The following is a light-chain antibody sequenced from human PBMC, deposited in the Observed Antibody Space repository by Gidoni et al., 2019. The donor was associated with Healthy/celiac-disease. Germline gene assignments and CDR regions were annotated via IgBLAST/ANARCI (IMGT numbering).Light chain of an antibody. CDR2: YKSDSDK. V-gene: IGLV5-45*02. CDR1: SGINVGTYR. CDR3: MIWHSSAWV. Sequence: QAVLTQPSSLSASPGASASLTCTLRSGINVGTYRIYWYQQKPGSPPQYLLRYKSDSDKQQGSGVPSRFSGSKDGSANAGILIISGLQSEDEADYYCMIWHSSAWVFGGGTKLTVL. J-gene: IGLJ3*02.